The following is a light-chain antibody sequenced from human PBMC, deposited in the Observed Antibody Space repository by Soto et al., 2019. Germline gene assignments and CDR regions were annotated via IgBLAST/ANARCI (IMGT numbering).Light chain of an antibody. Sequence: DIQMTQSPSILSASVGDRVTITCRASQSISSWLAWYQQKPGKAPKLLIYDASTLESGVPSRFSGSGSGTEFTLTLSSLQPDDFATYYCQQYDSYSRTFGQGTKVEIK. J-gene: IGKJ1*01. V-gene: IGKV1-5*01. CDR2: DAS. CDR1: QSISSW. CDR3: QQYDSYSRT.